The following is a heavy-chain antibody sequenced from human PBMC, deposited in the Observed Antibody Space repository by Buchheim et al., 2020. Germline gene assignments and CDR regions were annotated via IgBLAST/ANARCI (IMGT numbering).Heavy chain of an antibody. V-gene: IGHV4-31*03. CDR1: GGSISSGGYY. CDR3: ARDSTYYYDSSGYLYDSGWFDP. Sequence: QVQLQESGPGLVKPSQTLSLTCTVSGGSISSGGYYWSWIRQHPGKGLEWIGYIYYSGSTYYNPSLKSRVTISVDTSKNQFSLKLSSVTAANTAVYYCARDSTYYYDSSGYLYDSGWFDPWGQGTL. J-gene: IGHJ5*02. D-gene: IGHD3-22*01. CDR2: IYYSGST.